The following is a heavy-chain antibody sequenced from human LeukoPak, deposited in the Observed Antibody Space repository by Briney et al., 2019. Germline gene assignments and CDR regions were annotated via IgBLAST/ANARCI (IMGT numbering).Heavy chain of an antibody. CDR1: GFTFSDYY. D-gene: IGHD3-9*01. CDR3: ARDDILTGYYRGAFDI. J-gene: IGHJ3*02. V-gene: IGHV3-11*06. CDR2: ISSSSSYT. Sequence: GGSLRLSCAASGFTFSDYYMSWIRQAPGKGLEWVSYISSSSSYTNYADSVKGRFTISRDNAKNPLYLQMNSLRAEDTAVYYCARDDILTGYYRGAFDIWGQGTMVTVSS.